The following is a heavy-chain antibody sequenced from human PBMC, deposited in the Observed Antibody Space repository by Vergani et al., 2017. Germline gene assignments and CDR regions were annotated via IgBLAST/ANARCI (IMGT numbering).Heavy chain of an antibody. CDR2: IYYSGST. V-gene: IGHV4-31*03. CDR1: GGSISSGGYY. J-gene: IGHJ5*02. D-gene: IGHD3-9*01. CDR3: ARDSLDILTGLFFWFDP. Sequence: QVQLQESGPGLVKPSQTLSLTCTVSGGSISSGGYYWSWIRQHPGKGLEWIGYIYYSGSTYYNPSLKSRVTISVDKSKNQFSLKLSSVTAADTAVYYCARDSLDILTGLFFWFDPWGQGTLVTVSS.